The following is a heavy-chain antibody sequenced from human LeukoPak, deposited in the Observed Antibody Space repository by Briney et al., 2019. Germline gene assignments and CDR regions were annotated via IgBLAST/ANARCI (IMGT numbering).Heavy chain of an antibody. J-gene: IGHJ4*02. CDR3: ARVLGGYSYGFWFDY. D-gene: IGHD5-18*01. V-gene: IGHV4-38-2*02. Sequence: SETLSLTCTVSGYSISSGYYWGWIRQPPGKGLEWIGRIYTSGSTNYNPSLKSRVTMSVDTSKNQFSLKLSSVTAADTAVYYCARVLGGYSYGFWFDYWGQGTLVTVSS. CDR2: IYTSGST. CDR1: GYSISSGYY.